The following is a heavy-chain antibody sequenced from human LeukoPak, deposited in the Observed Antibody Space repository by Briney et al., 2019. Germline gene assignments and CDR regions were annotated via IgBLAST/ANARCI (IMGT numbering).Heavy chain of an antibody. CDR3: ARDNDFWSGFDGYDI. Sequence: GGSLRLSCAASGFTFSSYWMSWVRQAPGKGLEWVANIKQDGSEKYYVDSVKGRFTISRDNAKNSLYLQMNSLRAEDTAVYYCARDNDFWSGFDGYDIWGQGTMVTASS. V-gene: IGHV3-7*01. CDR1: GFTFSSYW. D-gene: IGHD3-3*01. CDR2: IKQDGSEK. J-gene: IGHJ3*02.